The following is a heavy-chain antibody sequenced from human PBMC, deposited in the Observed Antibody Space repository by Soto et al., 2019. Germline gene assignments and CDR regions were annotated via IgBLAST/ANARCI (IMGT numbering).Heavy chain of an antibody. CDR3: ARSVHGSSSVWFDP. CDR2: ISAYNGNT. J-gene: IGHJ5*02. CDR1: GYTFTSYG. D-gene: IGHD6-6*01. Sequence: ASVKVSCKASGYTFTSYGISWVRQAPGQGLEWMGWISAYNGNTNYAQKLQGRVTMTTDTSTSTAYMELRSLRSDDTAVYYCARSVHGSSSVWFDPWGQGTLVTVSS. V-gene: IGHV1-18*01.